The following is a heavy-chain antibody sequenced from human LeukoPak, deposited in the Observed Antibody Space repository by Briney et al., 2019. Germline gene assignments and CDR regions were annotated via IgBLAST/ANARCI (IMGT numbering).Heavy chain of an antibody. D-gene: IGHD4-17*01. Sequence: GGSLRLSCEASGFTFGTYWMTWVRQPTGKGLEWVASINQDGSGKYYVDSVKGRFTISRDNAQKSLYLQMNSLRVDDTAVYYCARAVTSTEGYWGQGTLVTVSS. CDR2: INQDGSGK. CDR1: GFTFGTYW. J-gene: IGHJ4*02. V-gene: IGHV3-7*03. CDR3: ARAVTSTEGY.